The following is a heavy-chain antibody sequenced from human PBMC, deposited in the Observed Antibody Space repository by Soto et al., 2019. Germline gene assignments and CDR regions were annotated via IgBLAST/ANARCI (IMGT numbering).Heavy chain of an antibody. CDR1: GGSFSGYY. D-gene: IGHD4-17*01. Sequence: QVQLQQWGAGLLKPSETLSLTCAVYGGSFSGYYWSWIRQPPGKGLEWIGEINHSGSTNYNPSLKSRVTISVDTSKNQFSLKLSSVTAADTAVYYCARGGGMTTVTRDAFDIWGQGTMVTVSS. CDR3: ARGGGMTTVTRDAFDI. J-gene: IGHJ3*02. CDR2: INHSGST. V-gene: IGHV4-34*01.